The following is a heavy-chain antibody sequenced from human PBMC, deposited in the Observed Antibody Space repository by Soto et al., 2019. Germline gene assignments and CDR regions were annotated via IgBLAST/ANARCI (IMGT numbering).Heavy chain of an antibody. D-gene: IGHD2-15*01. CDR1: NASINSFY. V-gene: IGHV4-59*01. CDR2: IHYNGNT. J-gene: IGHJ5*02. Sequence: PSETLSLTCPVSNASINSFYWSWIRQPPWEGLEWIGYIHYNGNTNYNPSLKSRVTMSVDTSKNQVSLRLTSVTAADTAVDYCGRGVCSELSFFWAPAVCSAPWGQEPL. CDR3: GRGVCSELSFFWAPAVCSAP.